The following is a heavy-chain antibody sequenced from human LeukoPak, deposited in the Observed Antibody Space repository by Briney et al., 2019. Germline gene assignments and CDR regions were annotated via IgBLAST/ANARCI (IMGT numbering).Heavy chain of an antibody. V-gene: IGHV1-2*02. J-gene: IGHJ5*02. CDR3: AAPIGVREVLLGFDP. Sequence: GASVKVSCKAPTNTFNNHYIHWVRQGPGQGLEWMGWINPSTGDTTFAQSFQGRVTVTADTSISTAHMDLTRLTSDDTAIYYCAAPIGVREVLLGFDPWGQGTPVTVSS. CDR1: TNTFNNHY. D-gene: IGHD3-10*01. CDR2: INPSTGDT.